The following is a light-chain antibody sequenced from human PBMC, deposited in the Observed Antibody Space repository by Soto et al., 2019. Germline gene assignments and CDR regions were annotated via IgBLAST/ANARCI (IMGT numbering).Light chain of an antibody. CDR1: QSVSSSY. CDR2: GAS. CDR3: QQYGSSPLT. J-gene: IGKJ4*01. Sequence: EIVLTQSPGTLSLSPGERATLSCRASQSVSSSYLTWYQQKPGQAPRLLIYGASSRATGIPDRFSGSGSGTDFTLTISRREPEDFTVSYCQQYGSSPLTFGGGTKVEIK. V-gene: IGKV3-20*01.